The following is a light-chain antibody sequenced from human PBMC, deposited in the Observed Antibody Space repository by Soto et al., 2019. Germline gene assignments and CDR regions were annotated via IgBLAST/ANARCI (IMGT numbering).Light chain of an antibody. J-gene: IGLJ3*02. Sequence: QSVLTQPPSASGTPGQRVSISCSGGSSNIGRNTVNWYQQLPGTAPKVLIYSNDQRPSGVPDRFSGSESGTSASLVISGLQSEDEADYYCAAWDDSLNGQGVFGGGTQLTVL. V-gene: IGLV1-44*01. CDR2: SND. CDR1: SSNIGRNT. CDR3: AAWDDSLNGQGV.